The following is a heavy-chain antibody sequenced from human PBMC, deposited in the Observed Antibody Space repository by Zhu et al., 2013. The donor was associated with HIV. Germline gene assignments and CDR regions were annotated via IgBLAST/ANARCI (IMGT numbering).Heavy chain of an antibody. D-gene: IGHD3-22*01. CDR2: IYYSGST. CDR3: ASLYDSIGWFDP. Sequence: QVQLQESGPGLVKPSETLSLTCTVSGGSISSYYWSWIRQPPGKGLEWIGYIYYSGSTNYNPSLKSRVTISVDTSKNQFSLKLSSVTAADTAVYYCASLYDSIGWFDPWGQGTLVTVSS. J-gene: IGHJ5*02. V-gene: IGHV4-59*01. CDR1: GGSISSYY.